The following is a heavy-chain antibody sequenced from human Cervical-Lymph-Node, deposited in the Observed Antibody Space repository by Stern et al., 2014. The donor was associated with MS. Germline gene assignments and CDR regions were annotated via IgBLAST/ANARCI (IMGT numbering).Heavy chain of an antibody. CDR1: GFTFSSYS. Sequence: HLVESGGGLVQPGGSLRLYCAASGFTFSSYSMIWVRQAPGKGLEWLSYISDRISYIYYADSVKGRFTISRDNAKNSLYLQMNSLRDGDTAVYYCARVRTGYSGSWYFDYWGQGTLVTVSS. CDR3: ARVRTGYSGSWYFDY. CDR2: ISDRISYI. D-gene: IGHD6-13*01. V-gene: IGHV3-48*02. J-gene: IGHJ4*02.